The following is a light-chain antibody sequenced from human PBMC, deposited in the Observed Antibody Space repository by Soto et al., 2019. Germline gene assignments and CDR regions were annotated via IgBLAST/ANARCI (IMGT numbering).Light chain of an antibody. Sequence: QSVLTQPPSTSGTPGQRVTISCSGSSSNFGANPVSWYQQLPGSAPKLLIYSNNQWPSVVPDRFSGSKSGTSASLAISGRQSEDEAEYYCAAWDDSLNGVVFGGGTKLTVL. J-gene: IGLJ2*01. CDR1: SSNFGANP. CDR3: AAWDDSLNGVV. V-gene: IGLV1-44*01. CDR2: SNN.